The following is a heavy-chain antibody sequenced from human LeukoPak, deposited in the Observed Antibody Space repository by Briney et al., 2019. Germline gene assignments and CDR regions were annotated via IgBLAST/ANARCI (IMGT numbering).Heavy chain of an antibody. CDR2: IYHSGHT. J-gene: IGHJ4*02. CDR3: AKGGAVAGRYYFDY. CDR1: GGSISSGGYS. V-gene: IGHV4-30-2*01. D-gene: IGHD6-19*01. Sequence: KPSQTLSLTCAVSGGSISSGGYSCSWVRQPPGEGLEWIGYIYHSGHTYYNPSLKSRVTISVDTSKNQFSLKLSSVTAADTAVYYCAKGGAVAGRYYFDYWGQGTLVTVSS.